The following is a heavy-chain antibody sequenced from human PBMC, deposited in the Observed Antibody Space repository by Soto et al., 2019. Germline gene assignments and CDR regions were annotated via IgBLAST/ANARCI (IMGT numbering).Heavy chain of an antibody. V-gene: IGHV4-31*03. CDR2: IYYSGST. CDR3: ARGMTTVTTFDY. Sequence: SETLSLTCTVSGGSFSSGSYCWSWIRQHPGKGLEWIGYIYYSGSTYYNPSLKSRVTMSADTSKNQFSLKLSSVTAADTAVYYCARGMTTVTTFDYWGQGALVSVSS. CDR1: GGSFSSGSYC. D-gene: IGHD4-17*01. J-gene: IGHJ4*02.